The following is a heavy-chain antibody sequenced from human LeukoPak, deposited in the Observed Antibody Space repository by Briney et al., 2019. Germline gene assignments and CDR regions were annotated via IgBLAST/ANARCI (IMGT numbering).Heavy chain of an antibody. D-gene: IGHD1/OR15-1a*01. Sequence: GESLKISCKGSGYSFTTYWIGWVRQMPGKGLEWMGIIFPGDSDTIYSPSFQAQVTISADKSINTAYLQWSSLKASDTAMYFCATSESQTKFDYWGQGTQVIVSS. V-gene: IGHV5-51*01. J-gene: IGHJ4*02. CDR3: ATSESQTKFDY. CDR2: IFPGDSDT. CDR1: GYSFTTYW.